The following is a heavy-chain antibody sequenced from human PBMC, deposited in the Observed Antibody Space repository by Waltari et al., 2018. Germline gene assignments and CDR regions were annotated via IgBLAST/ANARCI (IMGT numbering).Heavy chain of an antibody. V-gene: IGHV4-39*01. CDR3: ASGSPAADY. Sequence: QVQLQESGPGLVKPSQTLSLTCTVSGGSISSGSYYWGWIRQPPGKGLEWIGSIYHSGSTYYNSSLKSRVTISVDTSKNQISLKLSSVTAADTAVYYCASGSPAADYWGQGTLVTVSS. CDR1: GGSISSGSYY. D-gene: IGHD2-2*01. J-gene: IGHJ4*02. CDR2: IYHSGST.